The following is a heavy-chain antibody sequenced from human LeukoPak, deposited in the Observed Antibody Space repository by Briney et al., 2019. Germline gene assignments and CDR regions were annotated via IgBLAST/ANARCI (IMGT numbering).Heavy chain of an antibody. V-gene: IGHV4-59*08. CDR1: GGSISGYY. CDR3: ARHRQSDADAFDI. J-gene: IGHJ3*02. Sequence: KPSETLSLTCTVSGGSISGYYWSWIRQPPGKRLEWIGYIHYSGSTKYNPSLRSRVTISGDTPARQFSVRLSFATAADTAVYFCARHRQSDADAFDIWGPGRMVTVSS. CDR2: IHYSGST.